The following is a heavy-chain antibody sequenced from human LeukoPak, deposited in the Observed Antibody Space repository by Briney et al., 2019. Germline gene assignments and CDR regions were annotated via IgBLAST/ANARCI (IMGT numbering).Heavy chain of an antibody. J-gene: IGHJ4*02. V-gene: IGHV3-7*05. CDR3: ARDKSYGDSEDY. CDR1: GFIFSNYW. CDR2: IKQDGREK. D-gene: IGHD4-17*01. Sequence: GGSLRLSCSASGFIFSNYWMSWVRQAPGKGLEWVANIKQDGREKYYVDSVKGRFTVSRDNAKNSLSLQMNSLRAEDTAVYYCARDKSYGDSEDYWGQGTLVTVSS.